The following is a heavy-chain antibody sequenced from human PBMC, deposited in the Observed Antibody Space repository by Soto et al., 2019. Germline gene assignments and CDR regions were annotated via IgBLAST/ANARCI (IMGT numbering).Heavy chain of an antibody. CDR2: LSGGGAKP. J-gene: IGHJ4*02. Sequence: PGGSLRLSCVASGFSFSTYSMAWVRQAAGKGPQWVSGLSGGGAKPFYIDSVRGRFTISVDNSKNTVYLQMDSLRADDTAVYYCARWSGYADAWGQGTRVTVSS. D-gene: IGHD4-17*01. CDR3: ARWSGYADA. V-gene: IGHV3-23*01. CDR1: GFSFSTYS.